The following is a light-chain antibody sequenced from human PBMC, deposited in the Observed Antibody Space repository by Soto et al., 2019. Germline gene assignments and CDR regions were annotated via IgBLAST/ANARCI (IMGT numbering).Light chain of an antibody. V-gene: IGKV3-20*01. J-gene: IGKJ2*03. Sequence: DIVLTQSPGTLSLSPGERATLSCRASQSVDSRYLAWYQQKPGQAPRLVIHAVSRRATGIPDRFSGSGSGTDFTLTISRLEPEDFAEYYSQQYGSSPRYRLSQGTELEIK. CDR1: QSVDSRY. CDR3: QQYGSSPRYR. CDR2: AVS.